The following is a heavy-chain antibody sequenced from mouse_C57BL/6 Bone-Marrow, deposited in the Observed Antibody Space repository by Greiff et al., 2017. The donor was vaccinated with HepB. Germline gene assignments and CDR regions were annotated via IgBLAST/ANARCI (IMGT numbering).Heavy chain of an antibody. V-gene: IGHV5-4*01. Sequence: EVQLVESGGGLVKPGGSLKLSCAASGFTFSSYAMSWVRQTPEKRLEWVATISDGGSYTYYPDNVKGRFTISRDNAKNNLYLQMSHLKSEDTAMYYCAREGGLRQFAYWGQGTLVTVSA. CDR3: AREGGLRQFAY. CDR2: ISDGGSYT. D-gene: IGHD2-4*01. J-gene: IGHJ3*01. CDR1: GFTFSSYA.